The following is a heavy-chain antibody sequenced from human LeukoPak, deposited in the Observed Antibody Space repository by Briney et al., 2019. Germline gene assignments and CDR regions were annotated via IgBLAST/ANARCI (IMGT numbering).Heavy chain of an antibody. CDR2: VYYSGST. J-gene: IGHJ3*02. V-gene: IGHV4-39*01. D-gene: IGHD2-2*01. CDR1: GGSISSSSLY. CDR3: ARNASSLGAGAFDI. Sequence: SETLSPTCTVSGGSISSSSLYWDWIRQPPGKGLEWIGTVYYSGSTYYNPSLKSRVTISVDTSKNQFSLKLSSVTAADTALYYCARNASSLGAGAFDIWSQGTMVTVSS.